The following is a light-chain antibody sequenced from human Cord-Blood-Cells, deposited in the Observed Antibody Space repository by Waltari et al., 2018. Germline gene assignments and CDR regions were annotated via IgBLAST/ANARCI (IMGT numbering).Light chain of an antibody. CDR2: WAS. J-gene: IGKJ1*01. CDR3: QQYYSTPWT. Sequence: DIVMTHSPDSLAVSLGERVTINCKSSQSVLYSSNNKNYLAWYQQKPGHPPKLLIYWASTREAGVPDRFSGSGSGTDFTLTISSLQAEDVAVYYCQQYYSTPWTFGQGTKVEIK. V-gene: IGKV4-1*01. CDR1: QSVLYSSNNKNY.